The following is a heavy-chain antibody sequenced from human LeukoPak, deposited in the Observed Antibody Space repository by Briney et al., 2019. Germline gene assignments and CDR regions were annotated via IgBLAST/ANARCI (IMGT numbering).Heavy chain of an antibody. CDR3: ARVDPGSYLMFYYVDF. CDR2: VSSSGAYI. CDR1: GFTFSSYA. Sequence: GGSLRLSCAASGFTFSSYAMNWIRQAPGKGLEWVASVSSSGAYIYYADLMEGRFTISRDNAKNSLYLQMNSLRAEDTAVYYCARVDPGSYLMFYYVDFWGQGTLVTVSS. V-gene: IGHV3-21*01. J-gene: IGHJ4*02. D-gene: IGHD3-10*01.